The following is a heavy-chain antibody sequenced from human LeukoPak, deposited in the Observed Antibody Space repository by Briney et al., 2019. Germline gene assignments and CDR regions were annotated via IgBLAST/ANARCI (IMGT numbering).Heavy chain of an antibody. J-gene: IGHJ4*02. CDR1: GFTFSSYE. CDR2: ISGSSSTI. CDR3: VISSGWKGGYYFDF. Sequence: PGGSLRLSCAASGFTFSSYEMNWVRQAPGKGLEWVSYISGSSSTIYYADSVKGRFTISRDNAKNSLYLQMNSLRAEDTGVYYSVISSGWKGGYYFDFWGQGTLVTVSA. D-gene: IGHD6-19*01. V-gene: IGHV3-48*03.